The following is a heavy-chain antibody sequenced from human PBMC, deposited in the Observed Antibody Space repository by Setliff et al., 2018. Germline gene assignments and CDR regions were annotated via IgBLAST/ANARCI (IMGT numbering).Heavy chain of an antibody. D-gene: IGHD7-27*01. CDR3: ARGSTGAYDP. V-gene: IGHV4-38-2*01. J-gene: IGHJ5*02. CDR2: IFDNGST. CDR1: GYSINSPFT. Sequence: SETLSLTCAVSGYSINSPFTWGWIRQPPGKGLEWIGTIFDNGSTFYNPSLNSRVTMSIDTSKKEFSLRLSSVTAADTAVYYCARGSTGAYDPWGQGTLVTVSS.